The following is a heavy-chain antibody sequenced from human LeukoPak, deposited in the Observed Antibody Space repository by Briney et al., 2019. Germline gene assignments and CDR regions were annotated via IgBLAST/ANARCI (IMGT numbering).Heavy chain of an antibody. Sequence: SGGSLRLSCAASGFSFRSHGMNWVRQAPGKGLEWVSGISPRGDITYYKDSVRGRFTISRDNFKNTVSLQLNSLRAEDTAMYYCAKDDDWGRFNHWGQGTPVTVSS. CDR1: GFSFRSHG. J-gene: IGHJ1*01. V-gene: IGHV3-23*01. D-gene: IGHD3-16*01. CDR3: AKDDDWGRFNH. CDR2: ISPRGDIT.